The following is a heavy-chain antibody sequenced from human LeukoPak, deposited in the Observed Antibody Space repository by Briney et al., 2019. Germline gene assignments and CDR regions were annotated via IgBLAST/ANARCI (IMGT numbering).Heavy chain of an antibody. V-gene: IGHV1-69-2*01. D-gene: IGHD3-10*01. CDR2: VDPEDGET. CDR3: ATVNRFGELSGYYYYMDV. J-gene: IGHJ6*03. Sequence: VTMTLKCTVYIFTYYYMHWVQPPAGKGLEWMGLVDPEDGETIYAGEFRGRVTITAETSTDTAYMELSTLRSEDAAVYHCATVNRFGELSGYYYYMDVWHKGTTVTVSS. CDR1: VYIFTYYY.